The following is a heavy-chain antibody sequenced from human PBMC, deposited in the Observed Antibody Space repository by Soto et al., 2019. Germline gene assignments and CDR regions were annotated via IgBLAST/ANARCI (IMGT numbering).Heavy chain of an antibody. J-gene: IGHJ6*02. CDR2: IYHSGST. D-gene: IGHD3-3*01. V-gene: IGHV4-30-2*01. CDR1: GGSISSGGYS. CDR3: ASYDFWRAAYSMEV. Sequence: SETLSLTCAVSGGSISSGGYSWSWIRQPPGKGLEWIGYIYHSGSTYYKPSLKSRVTISVDRSKNQFSLKLSSVTAADTAVTYCASYDFWRAAYSMEVWGQGTKVTVSS.